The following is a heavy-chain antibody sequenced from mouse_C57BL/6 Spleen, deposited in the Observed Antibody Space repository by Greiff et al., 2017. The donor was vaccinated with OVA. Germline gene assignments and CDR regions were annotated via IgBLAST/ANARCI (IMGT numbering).Heavy chain of an antibody. CDR1: GYTFTSYT. V-gene: IGHV1-4*01. D-gene: IGHD4-1*01. CDR3: ARGGWDEYYFDY. Sequence: QVQLKQSGAELARPGASVKMSCKASGYTFTSYTMHWVKQRPGQGLEWIGYINPSSGYTKYNQKFKDKATLTADKSSSTAYMQLSSLTSEDSAVYYCARGGWDEYYFDYWGQGTTLTVSS. J-gene: IGHJ2*01. CDR2: INPSSGYT.